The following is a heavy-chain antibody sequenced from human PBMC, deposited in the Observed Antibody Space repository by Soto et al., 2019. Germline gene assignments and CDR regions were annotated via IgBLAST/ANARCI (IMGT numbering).Heavy chain of an antibody. CDR3: ARQIYDSDTGPNFQYYFDS. CDR2: IYPGDSDT. D-gene: IGHD3-22*01. J-gene: IGHJ4*02. V-gene: IGHV5-51*01. CDR1: GYSFTSYW. Sequence: GESLKISCKGSGYSFTSYWIGWVRQMPGKGLEWMGIIYPGDSDTRYSPSFQGHVTISATKSITTVFLQWSSLGASDTAMYYCARQIYDSDTGPNFQYYFDSWGQGTPVTVSS.